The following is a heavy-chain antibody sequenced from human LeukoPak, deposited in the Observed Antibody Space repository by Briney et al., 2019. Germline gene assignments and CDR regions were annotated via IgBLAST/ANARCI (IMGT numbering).Heavy chain of an antibody. Sequence: APVKVSCKASGYTFTGYYMHWVRQAPGQGLEWMGWINPNSGGTNYAQKFQGRVTMTRDTSISTAYMELSRLRSDDTAVYYCARDTYASGGDCGYWGQGTLVTVSS. J-gene: IGHJ4*02. CDR1: GYTFTGYY. D-gene: IGHD2-21*01. CDR2: INPNSGGT. V-gene: IGHV1-2*02. CDR3: ARDTYASGGDCGY.